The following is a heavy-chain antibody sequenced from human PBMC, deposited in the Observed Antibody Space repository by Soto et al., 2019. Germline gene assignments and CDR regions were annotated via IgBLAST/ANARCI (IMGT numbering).Heavy chain of an antibody. Sequence: XGSLRLFCAASGLTFSSYSMHWVRQAPGKGLEWVAVISYEGSNKYYADSVKGRFTISRDNSKNTLYLQMNSLRAEDTAVYYCARDMVPAAKSHYGMDVWGQGTTLTVSS. CDR1: GLTFSSYS. CDR3: ARDMVPAAKSHYGMDV. V-gene: IGHV3-30-3*01. J-gene: IGHJ6*02. CDR2: ISYEGSNK. D-gene: IGHD2-2*01.